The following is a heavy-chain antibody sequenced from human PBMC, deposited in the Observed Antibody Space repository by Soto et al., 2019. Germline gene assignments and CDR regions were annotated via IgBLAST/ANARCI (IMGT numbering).Heavy chain of an antibody. D-gene: IGHD6-13*01. J-gene: IGHJ4*02. V-gene: IGHV4-59*01. CDR1: GASITTKS. CDR2: LYYSGTT. Sequence: QVKLQESGPGLVKPSETLSLTCTVSGASITTKSWNWVRQSPGKGLEWIGDLYYSGTTNYNPSLQSRVTISIDTSKNQISLNLTSVTAADTAIYYCARGLSWSPYFDLWGQGTRVTVSS. CDR3: ARGLSWSPYFDL.